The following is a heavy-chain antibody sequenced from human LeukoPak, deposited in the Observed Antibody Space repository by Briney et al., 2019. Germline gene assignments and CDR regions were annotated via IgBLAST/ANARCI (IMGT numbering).Heavy chain of an antibody. D-gene: IGHD2-15*01. CDR1: GFTFSGYA. J-gene: IGHJ4*02. CDR2: ISYDGTNK. CDR3: ARGEGLLGYCSGGSCYPFDY. V-gene: IGHV3-30*04. Sequence: PGRSLRLSCAASGFTFSGYAMHWVRQAPGKGLEWVAVISYDGTNKYYADSVKGRFTISRDNSKNTLYPQMNSLRAEDTAIYYCARGEGLLGYCSGGSCYPFDYWGQGTLVTVSS.